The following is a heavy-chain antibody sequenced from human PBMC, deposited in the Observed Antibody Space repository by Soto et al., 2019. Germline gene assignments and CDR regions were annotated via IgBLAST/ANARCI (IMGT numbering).Heavy chain of an antibody. CDR3: ASDLSAAGLENWFDP. CDR1: GYTFTSSY. D-gene: IGHD6-13*01. J-gene: IGHJ5*02. CDR2: INPSGGST. V-gene: IGHV1-46*01. Sequence: SVKRSCKASGYTFTSSYMHWVRQPPVQGLEWMGIINPSGGSTSYEHKFQGRVTMTRDTSTSTVYMELSSLRSEYTAVYDCASDLSAAGLENWFDPWGQGTLVTVSS.